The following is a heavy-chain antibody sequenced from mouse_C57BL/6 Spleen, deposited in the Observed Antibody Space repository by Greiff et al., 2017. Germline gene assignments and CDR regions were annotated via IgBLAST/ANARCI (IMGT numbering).Heavy chain of an antibody. D-gene: IGHD2-4*01. V-gene: IGHV1-19*01. J-gene: IGHJ3*01. CDR2: INPYNGGT. CDR1: GYTFTDYY. CDR3: ARSRDYDSSEPGFAY. Sequence: EVQLQQSGPVLVKPGASVTMSCKASGYTFTDYYMNWVKQSHGKSLEWIGVINPYNGGTSYNQKFKGKATLTVDKSSSTAYMELNSLTSEDSAVYYCARSRDYDSSEPGFAYWGQGTLFTVSA.